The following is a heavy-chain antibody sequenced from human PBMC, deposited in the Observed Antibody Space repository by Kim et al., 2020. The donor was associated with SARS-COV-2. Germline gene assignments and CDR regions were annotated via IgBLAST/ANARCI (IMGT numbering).Heavy chain of an antibody. D-gene: IGHD3-22*01. CDR3: AKEGGYFISSGYFDL. J-gene: IGHJ2*01. V-gene: IGHV3-23*03. Sequence: DPVKGRFTNSRDKSKNTLYLQMNSLRAEDTAVYYCAKEGGYFISSGYFDLWGRGTLVTVSS.